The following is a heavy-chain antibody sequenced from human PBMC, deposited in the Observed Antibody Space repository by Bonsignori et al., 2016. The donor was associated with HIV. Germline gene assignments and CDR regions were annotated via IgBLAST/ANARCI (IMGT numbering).Heavy chain of an antibody. D-gene: IGHD3-3*01. CDR2: IYSGGST. CDR3: ARGIFGVVTPFDY. V-gene: IGHV3-53*01. J-gene: IGHJ4*02. Sequence: WIRQPPGKGLEWVSVIYSGGSTYYADSVKGRFTISRDNSKNTLYLQMNSLRAEDTAVYYCARGIFGVVTPFDYWGQGTLVTVSS.